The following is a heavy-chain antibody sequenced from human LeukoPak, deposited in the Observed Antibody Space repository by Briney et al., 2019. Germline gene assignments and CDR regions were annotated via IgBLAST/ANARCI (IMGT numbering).Heavy chain of an antibody. CDR1: GFTFSSYA. Sequence: PGESLKISCAASGFTFSSYAMSWVRQAPGKGLEWVSAISGSGGSTYYADSVKGRFTISRDNSKNTLYLQMNSLRAEDTAVYYCAKDGEWLVSFDYWGQGTLVTVSS. J-gene: IGHJ4*02. CDR2: ISGSGGST. V-gene: IGHV3-23*01. D-gene: IGHD6-19*01. CDR3: AKDGEWLVSFDY.